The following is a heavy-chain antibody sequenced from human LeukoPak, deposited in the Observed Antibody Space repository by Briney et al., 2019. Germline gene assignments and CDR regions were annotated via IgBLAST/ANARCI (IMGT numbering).Heavy chain of an antibody. Sequence: ASVKVSCKASGYTFTSYGISWVRQAPGQGLEWMGWISAYNGNTNYAQKLRGRVTMTTDTSTSTAYMELRSLRSDDTAVYYCARDSVVPAAVYYYYGMDVWGQGTTATVSS. J-gene: IGHJ6*02. CDR3: ARDSVVPAAVYYYYGMDV. CDR2: ISAYNGNT. D-gene: IGHD2-2*01. V-gene: IGHV1-18*01. CDR1: GYTFTSYG.